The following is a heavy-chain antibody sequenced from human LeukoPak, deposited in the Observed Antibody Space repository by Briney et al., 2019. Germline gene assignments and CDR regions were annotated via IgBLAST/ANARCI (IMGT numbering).Heavy chain of an antibody. V-gene: IGHV3-21*06. CDR2: IKGSDNYI. J-gene: IGHJ4*02. CDR3: ARSRGMSMNDKNLLY. CDR1: GFTVSSNY. D-gene: IGHD3-10*01. Sequence: GGSLRLSCAASGFTVSSNYMSWVRQAPGKGLEWVSSIKGSDNYIYNADSVAGRFTVSTDDAQNSIYLQMNSLRVEDTAIYYCARSRGMSMNDKNLLYWGQGSLVTVSS.